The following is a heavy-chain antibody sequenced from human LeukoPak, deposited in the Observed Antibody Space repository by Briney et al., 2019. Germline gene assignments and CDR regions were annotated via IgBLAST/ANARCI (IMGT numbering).Heavy chain of an antibody. D-gene: IGHD2-15*01. CDR2: IYTSGST. V-gene: IGHV4-61*02. Sequence: KASETLSLTCTVSGGSISSGSYYWSWIRQPAGKGLEWIGRIYTSGSTNYNPSLKSRVTISVDTSKNQFSLKLSSVTAADTAVYYCARGGCSGGSCPYPYYFDYWGQGTLVTVSA. J-gene: IGHJ4*02. CDR3: ARGGCSGGSCPYPYYFDY. CDR1: GGSISSGSYY.